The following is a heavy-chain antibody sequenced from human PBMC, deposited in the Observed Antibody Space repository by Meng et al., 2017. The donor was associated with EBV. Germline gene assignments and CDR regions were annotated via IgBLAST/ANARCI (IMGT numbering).Heavy chain of an antibody. V-gene: IGHV4-61*01. D-gene: IGHD4-17*01. CDR3: ARGRYYGDYFWFDP. J-gene: IGHJ5*02. Sequence: VQLQESGAGLVKPSETLSLTCTVSGGSVSSGSYYWSWIRQPPGKGLEWIGYIYYSGSTNYNPSLKSRVTISVDTSKNQFSLKLSSVTAADTAVYYCARGRYYGDYFWFDPWGQGTLVTVSS. CDR1: GGSVSSGSYY. CDR2: IYYSGST.